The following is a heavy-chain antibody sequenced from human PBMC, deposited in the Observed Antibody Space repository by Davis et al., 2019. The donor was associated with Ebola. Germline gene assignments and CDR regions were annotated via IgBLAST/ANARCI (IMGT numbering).Heavy chain of an antibody. CDR3: ARDRGDPFGVDV. Sequence: MPSETLSLTCTVSGVSISSGAFYWTWIRQRPGKGLEWVGHFFYSGGTSYHPALKSRLTISLDTAKSQFSLKLTSVTAADSAVYFCARDRGDPFGVDVWGPGTTVTVSS. CDR1: GVSISSGAFY. CDR2: FFYSGGT. V-gene: IGHV4-31*03. D-gene: IGHD2-21*02. J-gene: IGHJ6*02.